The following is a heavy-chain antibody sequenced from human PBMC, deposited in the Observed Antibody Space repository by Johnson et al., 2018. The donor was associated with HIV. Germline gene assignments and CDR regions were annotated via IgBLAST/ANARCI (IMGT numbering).Heavy chain of an antibody. Sequence: QVQLVESGGGVVQPGRSLRLSCAASGFTFTTYAMHWVRQAPGKGLEWVAVISYDGSNKYYADSVKGRFTISRDNSKNTLYLQMNSLRAEDTAVYYCASSWGQGTMVTVSS. CDR3: ASS. CDR1: GFTFTTYA. CDR2: ISYDGSNK. J-gene: IGHJ3*01. V-gene: IGHV3-30*04.